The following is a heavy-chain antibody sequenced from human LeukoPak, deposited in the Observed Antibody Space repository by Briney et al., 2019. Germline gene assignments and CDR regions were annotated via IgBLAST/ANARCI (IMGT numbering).Heavy chain of an antibody. V-gene: IGHV4-59*01. Sequence: SETLSPTCTVSGGSISSYYWSWIRQPPGKGLEWIGYIYYSGSTNYNPSLKSRVTISVDTSKNQFSLKLSSVTAADTAVYYCARGVDTAMVFWFDPWGQGTLVTVSS. CDR2: IYYSGST. D-gene: IGHD5-18*01. J-gene: IGHJ5*02. CDR3: ARGVDTAMVFWFDP. CDR1: GGSISSYY.